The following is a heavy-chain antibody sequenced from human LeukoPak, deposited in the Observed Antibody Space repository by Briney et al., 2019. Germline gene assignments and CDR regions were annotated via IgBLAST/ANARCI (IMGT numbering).Heavy chain of an antibody. CDR1: GASITTYS. V-gene: IGHV4-59*08. J-gene: IGHJ5*02. CDR2: FSLGETT. Sequence: PSETLSLTCSVSGASITTYSWNWLRQSPGKGVEWIGYFSLGETTSYTSSLKSRVTISRDTSKNQVSLKLTSVTAADTAVYYCARWDELDWAFGTWGPGTLVTVSS. CDR3: ARWDELDWAFGT. D-gene: IGHD2-21*01.